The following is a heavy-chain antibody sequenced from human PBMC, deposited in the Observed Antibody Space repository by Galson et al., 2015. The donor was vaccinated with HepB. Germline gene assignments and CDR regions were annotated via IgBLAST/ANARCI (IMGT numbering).Heavy chain of an antibody. CDR2: ISSNGGST. V-gene: IGHV3-64*01. CDR3: ARMSRRAFDI. CDR1: GLTFSSYA. Sequence: SLRLSCAASGLTFSSYAMQWVRQAPGKGLEYVSAISSNGGSTYYANSVKGRFIISRDNSKNMLYLQMGSLRAEDTAVYYCARMSRRAFDIWGQGTMVTVSS. J-gene: IGHJ3*02.